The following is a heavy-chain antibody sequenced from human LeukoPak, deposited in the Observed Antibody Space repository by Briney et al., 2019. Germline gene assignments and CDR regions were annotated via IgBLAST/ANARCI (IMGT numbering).Heavy chain of an antibody. D-gene: IGHD4-11*01. CDR1: GFTFRNYW. Sequence: PGGSLRLSCEASGFTFRNYWMSWVRQAPGNGLEWLGNIKEDGSGRYYVDSVKGRFTISRDNARNSLYLQMTSLRVEDTAVYYCARDFLGYSFDYWGQGTLVTVSS. CDR3: ARDFLGYSFDY. CDR2: IKEDGSGR. J-gene: IGHJ4*02. V-gene: IGHV3-7*04.